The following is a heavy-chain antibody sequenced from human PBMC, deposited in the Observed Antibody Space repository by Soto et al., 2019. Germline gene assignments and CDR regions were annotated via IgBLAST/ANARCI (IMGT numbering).Heavy chain of an antibody. J-gene: IGHJ4*02. Sequence: GGSLRLSCGASGFTFSNYAMSWVRQAPGKGLEWVSAISGSGGSTYYADSVKGRFTISRDNSKNTLYLQMNSLRAEDTAVYYCAISSYYYDSSGHNLAYWGQGTLVTVSS. CDR3: AISSYYYDSSGHNLAY. D-gene: IGHD3-22*01. CDR2: ISGSGGST. CDR1: GFTFSNYA. V-gene: IGHV3-23*01.